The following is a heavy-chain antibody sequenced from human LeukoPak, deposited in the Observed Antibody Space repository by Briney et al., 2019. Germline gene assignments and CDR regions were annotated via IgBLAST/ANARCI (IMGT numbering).Heavy chain of an antibody. CDR1: DVSISSYY. CDR3: ARDRVVGSNGVNYYYGMDV. V-gene: IGHV4-59*01. D-gene: IGHD2-15*01. Sequence: PSENLSLTCVSDDVSISSYYRSWVRQAPGKGLEWLWYGYCSGSTKYNPSLKSRVTISVDSSKNQFSLKLSSVTAADTAVYYCARDRVVGSNGVNYYYGMDVWGKGTTVTVSS. J-gene: IGHJ6*04. CDR2: GYCSGST.